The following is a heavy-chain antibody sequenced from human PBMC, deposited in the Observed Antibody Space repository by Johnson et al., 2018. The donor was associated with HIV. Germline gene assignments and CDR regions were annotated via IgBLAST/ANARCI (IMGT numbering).Heavy chain of an antibody. CDR2: FNWIGGTT. J-gene: IGHJ3*02. CDR3: ARGVAGIPGLDDVFDI. V-gene: IGHV3-20*04. CDR1: GFTFEDHG. D-gene: IGHD3/OR15-3a*01. Sequence: VQLVESGGGLVQPGGSLRLSCVASGFTFEDHGMSWVRQAPGMGLEWVSGFNWIGGTTSYADSVKVRFTISREDARESVFLQMNSLRAGDTALYFCARGVAGIPGLDDVFDIWGQGTMVTVSP.